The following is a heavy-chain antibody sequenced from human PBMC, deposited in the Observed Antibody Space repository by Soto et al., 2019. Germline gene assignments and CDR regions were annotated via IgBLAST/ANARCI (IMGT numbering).Heavy chain of an antibody. CDR2: TIAIFGSA. V-gene: IGHV1-69*06. CDR1: GGTFSSDA. D-gene: IGHD4-4*01. CDR3: ARDQDSSKYVYAGSQEPYGMDV. Sequence: QVQLVQSGAEVKKPGSSVKVSCKASGGTFSSDAISWVRQAPGQGLEWVGGTIAIFGSANFAKKFQGRVTISADISTSTFYMELSSLRSEDTAIYYCARDQDSSKYVYAGSQEPYGMDVWGQGTTVTVSS. J-gene: IGHJ6*02.